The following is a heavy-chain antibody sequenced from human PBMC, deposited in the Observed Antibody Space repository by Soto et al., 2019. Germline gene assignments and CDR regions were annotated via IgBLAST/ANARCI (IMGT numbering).Heavy chain of an antibody. V-gene: IGHV3-74*01. Sequence: GGSLRLSCAASGFTFSRFWMHWARQVPGKGLVWVSRINTDGSSTYYADSVKGRFTISRDNAKNTLYLQMNSLRAEDTAVYYCASSPDYGDFIFDYWGQGTLVTVSS. CDR3: ASSPDYGDFIFDY. CDR2: INTDGSST. CDR1: GFTFSRFW. J-gene: IGHJ4*02. D-gene: IGHD4-17*01.